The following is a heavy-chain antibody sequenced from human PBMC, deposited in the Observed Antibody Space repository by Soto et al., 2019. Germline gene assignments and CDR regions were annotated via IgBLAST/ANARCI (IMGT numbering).Heavy chain of an antibody. Sequence: GGSLRLSCAASGFTFSSYSMNWVRQAPGKGLEWVSAISSSSSTTYYADSVKGRFTISRDNSKNTLYLQMNSLRAEDTAVYYCAKNPGYYYDSTGYHFDYWGQGTLVTVSS. D-gene: IGHD3-22*01. CDR1: GFTFSSYS. CDR3: AKNPGYYYDSTGYHFDY. V-gene: IGHV3-23*01. CDR2: ISSSSSTT. J-gene: IGHJ4*02.